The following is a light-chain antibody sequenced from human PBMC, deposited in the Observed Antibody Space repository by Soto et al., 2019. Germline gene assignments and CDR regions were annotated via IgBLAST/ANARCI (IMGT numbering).Light chain of an antibody. CDR3: ATWDDSLTGVV. J-gene: IGLJ2*01. CDR2: SNN. V-gene: IGLV1-44*01. CDR1: NSNIEINT. Sequence: QSVLTQPPSASGTPGQRVTISCSGSNSNIEINTVNWYQHLPGTAPKLLIYSNNQRPSGVPDRFSGSKSGTSASLAISGLQSEDEADYYCATWDDSLTGVVFGGGTQLTVL.